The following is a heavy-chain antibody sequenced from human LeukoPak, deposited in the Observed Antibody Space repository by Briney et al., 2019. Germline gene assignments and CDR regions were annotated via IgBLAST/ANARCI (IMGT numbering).Heavy chain of an antibody. V-gene: IGHV3-23*01. Sequence: GGSLRLSCAASGFTFTCYAMTWVRQAPGKGLECVSAIGGSGGSTYYADSVKGRFTISRDNSKNTLYLQMNSLRAEDTAVYYCAKETYIVVVPGALFDYWGQGTLVTVSS. CDR2: IGGSGGST. D-gene: IGHD2-2*01. CDR1: GFTFTCYA. J-gene: IGHJ4*02. CDR3: AKETYIVVVPGALFDY.